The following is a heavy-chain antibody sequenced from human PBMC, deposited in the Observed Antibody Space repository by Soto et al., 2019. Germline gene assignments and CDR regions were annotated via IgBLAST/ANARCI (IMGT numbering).Heavy chain of an antibody. J-gene: IGHJ1*01. D-gene: IGHD6-13*01. Sequence: GGSLRISCAASGFTVDDYAMHWVRQVPGKGLEWVSGINWNSGSIGYGGSVKGRFAISRDNAKNSLHLQMNSLSAEDTAFYYCVKDESINWYSGHFRHWGQGTLVTVSS. CDR2: INWNSGSI. V-gene: IGHV3-9*01. CDR3: VKDESINWYSGHFRH. CDR1: GFTVDDYA.